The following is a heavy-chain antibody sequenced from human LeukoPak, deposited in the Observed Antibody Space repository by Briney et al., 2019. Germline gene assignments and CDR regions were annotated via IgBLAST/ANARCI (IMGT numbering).Heavy chain of an antibody. CDR2: MYLSGTT. CDR3: ARAEYSSSSPDY. CDR1: GDSINSLDL. D-gene: IGHD6-6*01. V-gene: IGHV4-4*02. J-gene: IGHJ4*02. Sequence: SGTLSLTCTVSGDSINSLDLWSWVRQPPGKGLEWIGEMYLSGTTHSNPSVKSRVTISIDKSKNQFFLNLSSVTAADTAVYYCARAEYSSSSPDYWGQGTLVTVSS.